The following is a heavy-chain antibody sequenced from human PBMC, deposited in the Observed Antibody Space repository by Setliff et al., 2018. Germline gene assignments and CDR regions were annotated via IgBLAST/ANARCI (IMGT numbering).Heavy chain of an antibody. CDR1: GFTFSDYY. Sequence: PGGSLRLSCAASGFTFSDYYMSWIRQAPGKGLEWVSYISSSGSTIYYADAVKGRFTISRDNAKNSLYLQMNSLRAEDTAVYYCARDLDYQYYYDSSGRDAFDIWGQGTMVTVSS. CDR2: ISSSGSTI. CDR3: ARDLDYQYYYDSSGRDAFDI. D-gene: IGHD3-22*01. V-gene: IGHV3-11*01. J-gene: IGHJ3*02.